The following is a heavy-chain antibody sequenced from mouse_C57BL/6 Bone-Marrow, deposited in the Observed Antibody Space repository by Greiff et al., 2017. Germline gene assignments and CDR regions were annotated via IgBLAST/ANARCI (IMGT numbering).Heavy chain of an antibody. D-gene: IGHD2-1*01. CDR2: INPNNGGT. CDR1: GYTFTDYN. CDR3: ARDGNYLYYAMDY. Sequence: EVQLQQSGPELVKPGASVKIPCKASGYTFTDYNMDWVKQSHGKSLEWIGDINPNNGGTIYNQKFKGKATLTVDQSSSTAYMELRSLTSEDTAVYYCARDGNYLYYAMDYWGQGTSVTVSS. V-gene: IGHV1-18*01. J-gene: IGHJ4*01.